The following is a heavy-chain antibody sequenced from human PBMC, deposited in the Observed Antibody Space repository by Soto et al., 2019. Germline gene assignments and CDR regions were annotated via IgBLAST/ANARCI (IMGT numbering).Heavy chain of an antibody. CDR3: AKRRGVGLTRSSFDY. J-gene: IGHJ4*02. Sequence: QVQLVQSGAEVRKPGASVKVSCKASGYTFNRHYIQWVRQAPGQGLEWMGMIDPSGGDTNYAKKFQGKVTLTSDTATSTVYMELSSLRSEDTAVYYCAKRRGVGLTRSSFDYWGPGTLVIVSS. D-gene: IGHD1-26*01. CDR1: GYTFNRHY. CDR2: IDPSGGDT. V-gene: IGHV1-46*02.